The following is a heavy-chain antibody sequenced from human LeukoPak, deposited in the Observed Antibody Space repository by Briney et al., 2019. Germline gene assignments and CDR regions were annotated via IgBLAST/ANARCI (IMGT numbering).Heavy chain of an antibody. CDR2: ISSSSTYK. Sequence: GGSLRLSCAGSGFTFSSYSMNWVRQAPGKGLEWVSSISSSSTYKFYADSVKGRFTISRDNAKNSLYLQMNSLRAEDTAVYYCAISRFGESKTFDYWGQGTLVTVSS. D-gene: IGHD3-10*01. CDR3: AISRFGESKTFDY. J-gene: IGHJ4*02. CDR1: GFTFSSYS. V-gene: IGHV3-21*01.